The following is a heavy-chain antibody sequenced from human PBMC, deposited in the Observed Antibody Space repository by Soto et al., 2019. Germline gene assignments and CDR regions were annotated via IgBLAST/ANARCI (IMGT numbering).Heavy chain of an antibody. CDR1: GFTFRIYS. V-gene: IGHV3-33*01. CDR2: MWYDGTNK. J-gene: IGHJ3*02. CDR3: ARDATFGTKGGSFDI. Sequence: GGSLRLSCAASGFTFRIYSMHWVRQSPGKGLEWVAVMWYDGTNKYYGESVKGRFTISRDNSENTPYLQMNSLRVEDTAVYYCARDATFGTKGGSFDIWGHGTLVTV. D-gene: IGHD3-16*01.